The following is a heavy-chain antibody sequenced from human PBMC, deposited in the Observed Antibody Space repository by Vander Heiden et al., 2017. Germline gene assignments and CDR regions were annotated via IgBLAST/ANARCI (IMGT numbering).Heavy chain of an antibody. CDR2: ISMDGTNK. CDR3: AKASSGFDI. J-gene: IGHJ4*02. Sequence: QVHLVESGGGVVHPGTSLRLSCAAPGFSFPTYGMHWVLQAPGKGLEWVAVISMDGTNKYYADSVKGRFIISRDNSMHTLDLQMNSLRVEDTAVYYCAKASSGFDIWGQRTMVTVSS. D-gene: IGHD6-25*01. CDR1: GFSFPTYG. V-gene: IGHV3-30*18.